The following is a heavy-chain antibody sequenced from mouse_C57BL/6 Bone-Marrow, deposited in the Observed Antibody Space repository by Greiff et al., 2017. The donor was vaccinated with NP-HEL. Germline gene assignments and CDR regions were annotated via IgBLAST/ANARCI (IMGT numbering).Heavy chain of an antibody. J-gene: IGHJ1*03. Sequence: QVQLKESGPELVKPGASVKISCKASGYAFSSSWMNWVKQRPGKGLEWIGRIYPGDGDTNYNGKFKGKATLTADKSSSTAYMQLSSLTSEDSAVYFCAREDYYGYFDFWGTGTTVTVSA. CDR3: AREDYYGYFDF. D-gene: IGHD1-1*02. CDR2: IYPGDGDT. V-gene: IGHV1-82*01. CDR1: GYAFSSSW.